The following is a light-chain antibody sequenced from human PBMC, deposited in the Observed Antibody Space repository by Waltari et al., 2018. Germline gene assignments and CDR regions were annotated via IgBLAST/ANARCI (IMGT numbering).Light chain of an antibody. CDR1: QSVNSN. Sequence: ELVMTHPPPILSASQGERATISSTASQSVNSNLAWYQQKPGQAPRLLIYGASTRATGVPARFGGSGSGTEFTLTISTLQPEDFAVYYCQQYNHWPPPLTFGGGTKVEIK. J-gene: IGKJ4*01. CDR2: GAS. CDR3: QQYNHWPPPLT. V-gene: IGKV3-15*01.